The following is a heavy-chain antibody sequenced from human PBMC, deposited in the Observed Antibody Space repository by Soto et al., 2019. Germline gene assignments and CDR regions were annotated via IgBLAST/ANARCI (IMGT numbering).Heavy chain of an antibody. CDR1: GYTFTSYA. Sequence: QVQLVQSGAEEKKPGASVKVSCKASGYTFTSYAMHWVRQAPGQRLEWMGWINAGNGNTTYSQKFQGRVTITSDTAASTAYMELSSLRSEDTAVYYCARSIVVVTALDYWGQGTLVTVSS. V-gene: IGHV1-3*05. D-gene: IGHD2-21*02. J-gene: IGHJ4*02. CDR2: INAGNGNT. CDR3: ARSIVVVTALDY.